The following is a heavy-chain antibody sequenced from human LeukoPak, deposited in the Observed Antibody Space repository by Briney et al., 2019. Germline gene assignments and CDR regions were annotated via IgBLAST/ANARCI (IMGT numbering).Heavy chain of an antibody. V-gene: IGHV3-30*18. D-gene: IGHD5-12*01. Sequence: GRSLRLSCAASGFAFSSYVMHWVRQAPGKGLEWVAVISYDGSNKYYADSVKGRSTISRDNAKNTLYLQMNSLRAEDTAAYYCAKDHGGYTYYYYGMDVWGRGTTVTVSS. J-gene: IGHJ6*02. CDR3: AKDHGGYTYYYYGMDV. CDR1: GFAFSSYV. CDR2: ISYDGSNK.